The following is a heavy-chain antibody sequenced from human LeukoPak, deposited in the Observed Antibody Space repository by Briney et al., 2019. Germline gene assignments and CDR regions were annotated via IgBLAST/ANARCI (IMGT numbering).Heavy chain of an antibody. Sequence: SQTLSLTCTVSGGSISSGGYYWSWIRQPPGKGLEWIGYIYHSGSTYYNPSLKSRVTISVDRSKNQFSLKLSSVTAAGTAVYYCAETYYDFWSGYLNWFDPWGQGTLVTVSS. V-gene: IGHV4-30-2*01. J-gene: IGHJ5*02. D-gene: IGHD3-3*01. CDR2: IYHSGST. CDR3: AETYYDFWSGYLNWFDP. CDR1: GGSISSGGYY.